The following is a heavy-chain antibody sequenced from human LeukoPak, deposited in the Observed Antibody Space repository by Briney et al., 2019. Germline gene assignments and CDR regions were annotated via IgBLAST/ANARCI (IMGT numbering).Heavy chain of an antibody. J-gene: IGHJ6*03. CDR3: ASGRWELLNYYYMDV. CDR2: IYYSGST. CDR1: GGSISSSSYY. Sequence: SETLSLTCTVSGGSISSSSYYWGWIRQPPGKGLEWIGRIYYSGSTYYNPSLKRRVTISVDTSKNQFSLKLSSVTAADTAVYYCASGRWELLNYYYMDVWGKGTTVTISS. V-gene: IGHV4-39*01. D-gene: IGHD1-26*01.